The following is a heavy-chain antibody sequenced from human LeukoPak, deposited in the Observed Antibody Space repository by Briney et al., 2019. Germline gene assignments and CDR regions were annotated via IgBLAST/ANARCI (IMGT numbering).Heavy chain of an antibody. Sequence: ASVKVSCKVSGYTLTELSMHWVRQAPGKGLEWMGGFDPEDGETIYAQKFQGRVTMTEDTSTDTAYMELSSLRSEDTAVYYCATAGRELLPRDYWGQGTLVTVSS. J-gene: IGHJ4*02. V-gene: IGHV1-24*01. CDR3: ATAGRELLPRDY. D-gene: IGHD1-26*01. CDR2: FDPEDGET. CDR1: GYTLTELS.